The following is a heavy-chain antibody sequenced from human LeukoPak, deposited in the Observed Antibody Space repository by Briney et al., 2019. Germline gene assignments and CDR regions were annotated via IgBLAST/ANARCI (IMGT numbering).Heavy chain of an antibody. V-gene: IGHV5-51*01. CDR3: ARLVYGDYVIFDY. CDR2: IYPGDSDT. Sequence: GESLQISCKGSGYTFTSYWIGWVRPLPGKGLEWMGIIYPGDSDTRYSPSFQGQVTISADKSISTAYLQWSSLKASDTAMYYCARLVYGDYVIFDYWGQGTLVTVSS. D-gene: IGHD4-17*01. CDR1: GYTFTSYW. J-gene: IGHJ4*02.